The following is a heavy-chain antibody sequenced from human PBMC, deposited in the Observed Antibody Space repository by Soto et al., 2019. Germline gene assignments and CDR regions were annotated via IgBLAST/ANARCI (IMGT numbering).Heavy chain of an antibody. J-gene: IGHJ4*02. V-gene: IGHV4-34*01. D-gene: IGHD2-8*01. Sequence: SETLSFTCAVYGGSFSGYYWSWIRQPPGKGLEWIGEINHSGSTNYNPSLKSRVTISVDTSKNQFSLKLSAVNAADKAVYYCARGNGYLDYGGQGTLVTV. CDR3: ARGNGYLDY. CDR2: INHSGST. CDR1: GGSFSGYY.